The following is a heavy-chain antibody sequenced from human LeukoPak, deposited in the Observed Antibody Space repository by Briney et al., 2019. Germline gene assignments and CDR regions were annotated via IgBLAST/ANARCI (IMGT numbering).Heavy chain of an antibody. D-gene: IGHD3-9*01. V-gene: IGHV3-7*01. CDR2: IKQDGSEK. J-gene: IGHJ4*02. CDR1: GLTFSSYW. CDR3: ARSRYFAYFDY. Sequence: GGSLRLSCAASGLTFSSYWMSWVRQAPGKGLEWVANIKQDGSEKYYVDSVKGRFTISRDNAKNSLYLQMNSLRAEDTAVYYCARSRYFAYFDYWGQGTLVTASS.